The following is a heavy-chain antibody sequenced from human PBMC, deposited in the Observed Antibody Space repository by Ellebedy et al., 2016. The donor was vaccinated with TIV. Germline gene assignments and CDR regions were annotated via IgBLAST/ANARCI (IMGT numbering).Heavy chain of an antibody. V-gene: IGHV3-30*18. D-gene: IGHD6-6*01. CDR1: GFTFSAYA. Sequence: GESLKISXAASGFTFSAYAMHWVRQAPGKGLEWVAVISYDGSKKYYGDSVRGRFTISRDNSKNTIYLQMNSLRAEDTAVYYCAKDRRGVYSSSLELDYWGQGTLVTVSS. CDR3: AKDRRGVYSSSLELDY. J-gene: IGHJ4*02. CDR2: ISYDGSKK.